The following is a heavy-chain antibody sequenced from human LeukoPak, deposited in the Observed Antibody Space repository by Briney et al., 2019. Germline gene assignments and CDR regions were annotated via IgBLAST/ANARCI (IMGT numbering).Heavy chain of an antibody. J-gene: IGHJ4*02. V-gene: IGHV1-46*03. CDR2: INPSGGST. Sequence: GASVKVSCKASGNTFTTHYMHWVRQAPGQGLEWMGIINPSGGSTSYAQKFQGRVTMTRDASTSTVYMELSSLRSGDTAMYYCTRSGIVGAPGDFDYWGQGTLVTVSS. CDR1: GNTFTTHY. D-gene: IGHD1-26*01. CDR3: TRSGIVGAPGDFDY.